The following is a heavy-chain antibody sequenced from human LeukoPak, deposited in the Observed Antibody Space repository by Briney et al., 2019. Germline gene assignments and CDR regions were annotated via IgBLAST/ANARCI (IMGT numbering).Heavy chain of an antibody. CDR3: ARRNPLVYFDY. V-gene: IGHV3-20*04. J-gene: IGHJ4*02. CDR1: GFTSDDYG. CDR2: INWNGGST. Sequence: GGSLRLSCAASGFTSDDYGMSWVRQAPGKGLEWVSGINWNGGSTGYADSVKGRFTISRDNAKNSLYLHMNSLRAEDTALYYCARRNPLVYFDYWGQGTLVTVSS. D-gene: IGHD1-14*01.